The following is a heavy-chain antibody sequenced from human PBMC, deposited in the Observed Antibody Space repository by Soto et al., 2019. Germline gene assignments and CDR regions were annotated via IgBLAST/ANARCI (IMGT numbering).Heavy chain of an antibody. D-gene: IGHD3-22*01. CDR1: GFTFSNYA. V-gene: IGHV3-30-3*01. Sequence: QVQLVESGGGVVQPGRSLGVSCAASGFTFSNYAMHWVGQAPGKGLEWVAVVSYDGSKQFYADSVEGRFTISRDSSKSTLYLHMDNLRDEDTAVYYCARDRVYYYDNSGYYNFDYWGQGTLVTVSS. J-gene: IGHJ4*02. CDR3: ARDRVYYYDNSGYYNFDY. CDR2: VSYDGSKQ.